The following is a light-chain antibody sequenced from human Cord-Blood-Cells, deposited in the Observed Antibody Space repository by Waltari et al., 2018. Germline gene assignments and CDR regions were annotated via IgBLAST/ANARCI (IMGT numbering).Light chain of an antibody. J-gene: IGKJ5*01. Sequence: DIQMTQSPSSLSASVGDRVTITCQASQDISNYLNWYQQKPWKAPKLPIYDASNLETGVPSRFSGSGSGTDFTFTISSLQPEDIATYYCQQYDNLLITFGQGTRLEIK. CDR2: DAS. V-gene: IGKV1-33*01. CDR1: QDISNY. CDR3: QQYDNLLIT.